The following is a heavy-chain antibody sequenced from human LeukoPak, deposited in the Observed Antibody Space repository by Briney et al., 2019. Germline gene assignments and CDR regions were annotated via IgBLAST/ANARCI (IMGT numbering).Heavy chain of an antibody. CDR1: GGTFSSYA. CDR2: IIPILGIA. D-gene: IGHD1-20*01. CDR3: ARSSITGSSSTSFDP. V-gene: IGHV1-69*04. J-gene: IGHJ5*02. Sequence: ASVKVSCKASGGTFSSYAISWVRQAPGQGLEWMGRIIPILGIANYAQKFQGRVTITADKSTSTAYMELSSLRSEDTAVYYCARSSITGSSSTSFDPWGQGTLVTVSS.